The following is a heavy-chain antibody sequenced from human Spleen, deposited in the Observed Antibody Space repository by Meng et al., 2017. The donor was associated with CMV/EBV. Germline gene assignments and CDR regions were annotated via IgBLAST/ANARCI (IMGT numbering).Heavy chain of an antibody. CDR1: GGSFSGYY. CDR2: INHSGST. Sequence: QVQLQQWGAGLLKPLETLSLTCAVYGGSFSGYYWSWIRQPPGKGLEWIGEINHSGSTNYHPSLKSRVTISVDTSKNQFSLKLSSVTAADTAVYYCAGVTDDSSGSSFDYWGQGTLVTVSS. J-gene: IGHJ4*02. CDR3: AGVTDDSSGSSFDY. D-gene: IGHD3-22*01. V-gene: IGHV4-34*01.